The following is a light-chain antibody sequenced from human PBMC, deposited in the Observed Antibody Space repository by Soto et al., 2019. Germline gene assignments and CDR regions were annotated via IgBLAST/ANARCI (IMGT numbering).Light chain of an antibody. CDR2: RND. CDR3: AAWDDSLNGVT. Sequence: QTVVTQPPSASGTPGQRVTISCSGSRSNIGSNTVSWYQHLPGTAPKLLIYRNDQRPSGVPDRLSGSKSGTSASLAISGLQSEDEADYYCAAWDDSLNGVTFGGGTKVTVL. CDR1: RSNIGSNT. V-gene: IGLV1-44*01. J-gene: IGLJ2*01.